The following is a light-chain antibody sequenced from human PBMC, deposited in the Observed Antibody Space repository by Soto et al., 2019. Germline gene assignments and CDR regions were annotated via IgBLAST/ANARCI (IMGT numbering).Light chain of an antibody. CDR1: QSLVYSDGNTY. CDR3: MQGTPLT. J-gene: IGKJ4*01. Sequence: DVVMTLSPLSLPVTLGQPASISCRSSQSLVYSDGNTYLNWFQQRPGQSPRRLIYKVSNRDSGVPDRVSGSGSGTDFTLKISRVEAEDVGVYYCMQGTPLTFGGGTKVEIK. CDR2: KVS. V-gene: IGKV2-30*01.